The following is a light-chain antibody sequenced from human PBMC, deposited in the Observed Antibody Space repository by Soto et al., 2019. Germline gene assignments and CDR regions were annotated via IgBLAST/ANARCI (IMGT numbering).Light chain of an antibody. CDR1: QSIIRY. V-gene: IGKV1-39*01. CDR3: QQSYNGPFT. CDR2: SAS. J-gene: IGKJ3*01. Sequence: IHMTQAPASLSASVVYRVSVTCRAVQSIIRYLHWYQQRPGKAPKLLIYSASSLQTGVPSRFSGSGSGTDFTLTINSLQPEDFATYYCQQSYNGPFTFGPGTKVDIK.